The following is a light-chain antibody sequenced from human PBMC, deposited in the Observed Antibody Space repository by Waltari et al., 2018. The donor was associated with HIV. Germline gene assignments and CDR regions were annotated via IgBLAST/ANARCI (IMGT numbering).Light chain of an antibody. V-gene: IGLV2-14*03. CDR2: GVN. Sequence: QSALTQPASVSGSPGQSITISCTGTSTDIGGFYYVSWYQQHPGKAPKLIISGVNARPSGISDRFSGSKSGNTASLTSSGLQPEDEAYYHCSSYASSSALLFGGGTKLTVV. CDR1: STDIGGFYY. CDR3: SSYASSSALL. J-gene: IGLJ3*02.